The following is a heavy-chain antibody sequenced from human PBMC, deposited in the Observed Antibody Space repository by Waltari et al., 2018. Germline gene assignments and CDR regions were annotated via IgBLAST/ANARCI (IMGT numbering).Heavy chain of an antibody. D-gene: IGHD3-3*01. CDR2: IGTAGDT. Sequence: EVQLVESGGGLVQPGGSLRLYCAASGFTFSSYDMHWVRQATGKGLEWVSAIGTAGDTYYPGSVKGRFTISRENAKNSLYLQMNSLRAGDTAVYYCARESPLWGYDFWGQGTLVTVSS. CDR3: ARESPLWGYDF. CDR1: GFTFSSYD. J-gene: IGHJ4*02. V-gene: IGHV3-13*01.